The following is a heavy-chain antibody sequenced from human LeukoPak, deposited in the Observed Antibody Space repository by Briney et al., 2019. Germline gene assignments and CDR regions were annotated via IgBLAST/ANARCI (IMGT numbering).Heavy chain of an antibody. CDR3: ARGSVWELPFDY. CDR2: IYYSGST. J-gene: IGHJ4*02. D-gene: IGHD1-26*01. V-gene: IGHV4-31*03. CDR1: GGSISSGGYY. Sequence: SETLSLTCTVSGGSISSGGYYWSWIRQHPGKGLEWIGYIYYSGSTYYNPSLKSRVTISVDTSKNQFSLKLSSVTAADTAVYYCARGSVWELPFDYWGQGTLVTVSS.